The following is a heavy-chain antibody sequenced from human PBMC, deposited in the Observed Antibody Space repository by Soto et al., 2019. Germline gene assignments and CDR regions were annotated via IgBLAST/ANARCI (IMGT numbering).Heavy chain of an antibody. CDR2: INSDGSST. CDR3: ARVGVTVTTIGYYYYYYGMDV. Sequence: GGSLRLSCAASGFTFSSYWMHWVRQAPGKGLVWVSRINSDGSSTSYADSVKGRFTISRDNAKNTLYLQMNSLRAEDTAVYYCARVGVTVTTIGYYYYYYGMDVWGQGTTVTVSS. CDR1: GFTFSSYW. J-gene: IGHJ6*02. D-gene: IGHD4-17*01. V-gene: IGHV3-74*01.